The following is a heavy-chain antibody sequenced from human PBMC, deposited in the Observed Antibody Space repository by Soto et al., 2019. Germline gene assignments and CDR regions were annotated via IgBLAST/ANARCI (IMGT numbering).Heavy chain of an antibody. V-gene: IGHV3-11*01. CDR1: VFTFSAHY. CDR2: ISSSGGTT. J-gene: IGHJ5*02. CDR3: ARDPRTTVTTTLGWFDP. D-gene: IGHD4-4*01. Sequence: GWSLRLSCASSVFTFSAHYMSWIRQAPGKGLEWVSYISSSGGTTYYADSVKGRFTISRDNAKNSLYLQMNSLRAEDTAVYYCARDPRTTVTTTLGWFDPWGQGTLVTVSS.